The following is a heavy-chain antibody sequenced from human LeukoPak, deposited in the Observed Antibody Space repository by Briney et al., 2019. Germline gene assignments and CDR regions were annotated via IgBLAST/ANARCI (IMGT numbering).Heavy chain of an antibody. CDR1: GFTFSSYG. CDR2: ISYDGSNK. CDR3: ASENRP. J-gene: IGHJ5*02. Sequence: PGGSLRLSCAASGFTFSSYGMHWVRQAPGKGLEWVAVISYDGSNKYYADSVKGRFTISRDNSKNTLYLQMNSLRAEDTAVYYCASENRPWGQGTLVTVSS. D-gene: IGHD1-14*01. V-gene: IGHV3-30*03.